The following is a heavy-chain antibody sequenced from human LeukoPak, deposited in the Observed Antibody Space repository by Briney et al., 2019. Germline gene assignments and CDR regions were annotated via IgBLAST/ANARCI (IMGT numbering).Heavy chain of an antibody. CDR1: GYSISSGYY. CDR2: IYHSGST. J-gene: IGHJ4*02. V-gene: IGHV4-38-2*02. CDR3: ASSGSYRYYFDY. Sequence: SETLSLTCTVSGYSISSGYYWGWIRQPPGKGLEWIGSIYHSGSTYYNPSLKSRVTISVDTSKNQFSLKLSSVTAADTAVYYCASSGSYRYYFDYWGQGTLVTVSS. D-gene: IGHD3-10*01.